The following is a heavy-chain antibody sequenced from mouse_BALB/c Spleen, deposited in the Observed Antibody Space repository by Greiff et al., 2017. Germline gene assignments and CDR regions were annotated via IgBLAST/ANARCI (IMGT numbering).Heavy chain of an antibody. CDR3: ARDLLRFAY. J-gene: IGHJ3*01. CDR2: ISDGGSYT. V-gene: IGHV5-4*02. D-gene: IGHD1-1*01. Sequence: EVMLVESGGGLVKPGGSLKLSCAASGFTFSDYYMYWVRQTPEKRLEWVATISDGGSYTYYPDSVKGRFTISRDNAKNNLYLQMSSLKSEDTAMYYCARDLLRFAYWGQGTLVTVSA. CDR1: GFTFSDYY.